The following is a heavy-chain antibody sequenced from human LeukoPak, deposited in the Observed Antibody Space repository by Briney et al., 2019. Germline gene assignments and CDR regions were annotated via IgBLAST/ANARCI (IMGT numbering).Heavy chain of an antibody. Sequence: GGSLRLSCAASGFTFSSYAMSWVRQAPGKGLEWVSAISGSGGSTYYADSVKGRFTISRDNTKNTLYLQMNSLRAEDTAVYYCAKADSSGYIFDYWGQGTLVTVSS. CDR3: AKADSSGYIFDY. D-gene: IGHD3-22*01. CDR1: GFTFSSYA. CDR2: ISGSGGST. J-gene: IGHJ4*02. V-gene: IGHV3-23*01.